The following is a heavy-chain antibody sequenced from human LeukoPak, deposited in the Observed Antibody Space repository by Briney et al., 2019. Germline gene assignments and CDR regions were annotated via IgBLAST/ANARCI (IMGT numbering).Heavy chain of an antibody. Sequence: PGGSLRLSCAASGFTFSSYWMHWVRQAPGKGLVWVSRINSDGSSTSYADSVKGRFTISRDNAKNTLYLQMNSLRAEDTAVYYCAKDRERFLEWLSNPLDYWGQGTLVTVSS. J-gene: IGHJ4*02. CDR1: GFTFSSYW. CDR3: AKDRERFLEWLSNPLDY. V-gene: IGHV3-74*01. D-gene: IGHD3-3*01. CDR2: INSDGSST.